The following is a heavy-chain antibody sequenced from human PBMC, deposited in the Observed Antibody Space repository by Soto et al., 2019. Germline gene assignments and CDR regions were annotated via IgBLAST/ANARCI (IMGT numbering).Heavy chain of an antibody. CDR1: SVSNAW. V-gene: IGHV3-15*07. CDR2: IKSKTDGGTT. D-gene: IGHD1-26*01. CDR3: TTPTDLGIVGDKDAFDI. Sequence: SVSNAWMNWVRQAPGKGLEWVGRIKSKTDGGTTDYAAPVKGRFTISRDDSKNTLYLQMNSLKTEDTAVYYCTTPTDLGIVGDKDAFDIWGQGRMVTVSS. J-gene: IGHJ3*02.